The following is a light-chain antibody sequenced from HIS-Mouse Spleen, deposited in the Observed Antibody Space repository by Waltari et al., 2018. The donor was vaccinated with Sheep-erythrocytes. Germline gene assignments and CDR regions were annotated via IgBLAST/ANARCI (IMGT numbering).Light chain of an antibody. CDR2: DVS. CDR3: CSYAGSYTFV. V-gene: IGLV2-11*01. J-gene: IGLJ1*01. CDR1: SSDVRGYNY. Sequence: QSALTQPRSVSGSPGQSVTISCTGTSSDVRGYNYFSWYQQHPGKAPKLMIYDVSKRPSGVPDRFSGSKSGNTASLTISGLRAEDEADYYCCSYAGSYTFVFGTGTKVTVL.